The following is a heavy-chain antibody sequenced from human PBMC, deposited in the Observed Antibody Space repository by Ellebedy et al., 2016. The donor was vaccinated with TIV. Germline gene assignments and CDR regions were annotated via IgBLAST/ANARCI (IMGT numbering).Heavy chain of an antibody. D-gene: IGHD3-10*01. CDR3: ARIRGVIVFDY. CDR2: ISPDDGAT. J-gene: IGHJ4*02. Sequence: ASVKVSCKASGYTFRDYYIHWVRQAPGQGLEWMGWISPDDGATYYAPKFQGRVIMTRDTSISTAYMELSRLISDDTAVYYCARIRGVIVFDYWGQGTVVTVSS. V-gene: IGHV1-2*02. CDR1: GYTFRDYY.